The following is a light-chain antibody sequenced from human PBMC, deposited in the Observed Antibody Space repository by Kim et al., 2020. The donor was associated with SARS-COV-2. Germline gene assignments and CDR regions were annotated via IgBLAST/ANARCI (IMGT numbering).Light chain of an antibody. J-gene: IGKJ4*01. CDR3: QQYDNLPLT. Sequence: SASVGDRVTITCLASQDIKNYLNWYPQKPGKAPTLLIYAASTLETGVPSRFSGSGSGADFTFTISSLQPEDIATYYCQQYDNLPLTFGGGTKVEIK. V-gene: IGKV1-33*01. CDR2: AAS. CDR1: QDIKNY.